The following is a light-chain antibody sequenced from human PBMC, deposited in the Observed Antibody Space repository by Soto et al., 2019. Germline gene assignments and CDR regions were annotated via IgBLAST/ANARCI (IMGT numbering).Light chain of an antibody. CDR3: QQYGSSPPIT. V-gene: IGKV3-20*01. Sequence: EIVLTQSPGTLSLSPGERATLPCRASQSVRSNYLAWYQKKPGQAPRLLIYGASSRATGIPDRFSGSGSGTDFTLTISRLEPEDFAVYYCQQYGSSPPITFGQGTRLEIK. CDR2: GAS. J-gene: IGKJ5*01. CDR1: QSVRSNY.